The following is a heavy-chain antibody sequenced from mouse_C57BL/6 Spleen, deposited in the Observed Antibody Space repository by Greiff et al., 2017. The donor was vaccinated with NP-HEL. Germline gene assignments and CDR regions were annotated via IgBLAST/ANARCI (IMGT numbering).Heavy chain of an antibody. CDR2: IYPGDGDT. J-gene: IGHJ3*01. CDR1: GYAFSSSW. CDR3: ARMSYYGSSSGFAY. V-gene: IGHV1-82*01. D-gene: IGHD1-1*01. Sequence: QVHVKQSGPELVKPGASVKISCKASGYAFSSSWMNWVKQRPGKGLEWIGRIYPGDGDTNYNGKFKGKATLTADKSSSTAYMQLSSLTSEDSAVYFCARMSYYGSSSGFAYWGQGTLVTVSA.